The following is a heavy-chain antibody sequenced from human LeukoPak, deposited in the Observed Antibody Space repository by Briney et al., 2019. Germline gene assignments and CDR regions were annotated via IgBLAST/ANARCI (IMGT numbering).Heavy chain of an antibody. CDR3: AYCGGDCYSRWFDP. V-gene: IGHV1-18*01. CDR2: ISAYNGNT. D-gene: IGHD2-21*02. Sequence: ASVKVSCKASGYTFTSYGISWVRQAPGQGLEWMGWISAYNGNTNYAQKLQGRVTMTTDTSTSSAYMELRSLRSDDTAVYYCAYCGGDCYSRWFDPWGQGTLVTVSS. CDR1: GYTFTSYG. J-gene: IGHJ5*02.